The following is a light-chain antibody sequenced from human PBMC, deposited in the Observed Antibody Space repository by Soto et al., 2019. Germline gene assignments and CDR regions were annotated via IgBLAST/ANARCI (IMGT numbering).Light chain of an antibody. CDR1: SSDVGGYNY. CDR3: SSYTSSSNWV. V-gene: IGLV2-14*01. J-gene: IGLJ3*02. CDR2: DVS. Sequence: QSVLTQPASVSGSPGQSITISCTGTSSDVGGYNYVSWYQQHPGKAPKLMIYDVSNWPSGVSNRFSGSKSGNTASLTISGLQAEDEADYYCSSYTSSSNWVFGGGTKLTVL.